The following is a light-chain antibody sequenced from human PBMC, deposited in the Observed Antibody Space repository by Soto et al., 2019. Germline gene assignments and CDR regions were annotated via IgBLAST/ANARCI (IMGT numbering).Light chain of an antibody. V-gene: IGKV1-5*01. CDR1: KSINNW. J-gene: IGKJ1*01. Sequence: GDRVTITCTARKSINNWLAWHQQKPGKAPKLLIYDASRLESGVPSRFSGSGSGAEFTLTISSLQPDDFATYYCQHYDSYSEAFGQGTKVDIK. CDR3: QHYDSYSEA. CDR2: DAS.